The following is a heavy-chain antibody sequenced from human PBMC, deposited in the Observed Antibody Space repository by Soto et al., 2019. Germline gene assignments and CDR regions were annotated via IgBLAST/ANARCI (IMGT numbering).Heavy chain of an antibody. CDR1: SIHW. D-gene: IGHD2-15*01. Sequence: PGESLKLSCTGFSIHWVAWLRQMPGKGLEWVGIIYPGNSNTMYSPSFQGQVTISADTALSTTYLQWDTLKPSDTAIYFCASDSHCNGGNCPMGGFDMWGQGTMVTVSS. CDR3: ASDSHCNGGNCPMGGFDM. V-gene: IGHV5-51*01. CDR2: IYPGNSNT. J-gene: IGHJ3*02.